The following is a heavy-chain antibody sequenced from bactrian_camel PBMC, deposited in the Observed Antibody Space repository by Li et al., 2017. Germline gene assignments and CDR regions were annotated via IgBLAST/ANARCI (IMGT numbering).Heavy chain of an antibody. CDR1: EYTRTSNC. Sequence: QVQLVESGGGSVQTGGSLRLSCASSEYTRTSNCMGWFRQAPGQEREGVASIDTDGATKYASAVKGRFTISQGNAKNTCHPQMNSLKTEDTAMYYCAAVAEGRTVEGGVSLWTLFESGYWGQGTQVTVS. V-gene: IGHV3S53*01. D-gene: IGHD3*01. J-gene: IGHJ4*01. CDR2: IDTDGAT. CDR3: AAVAEGRTVEGGVSLWTLFESGY.